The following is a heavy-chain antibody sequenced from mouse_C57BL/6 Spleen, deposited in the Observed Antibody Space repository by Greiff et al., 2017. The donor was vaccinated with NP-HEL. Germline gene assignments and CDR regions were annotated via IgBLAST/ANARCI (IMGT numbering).Heavy chain of an antibody. CDR3: SLYGNYDYAMDY. J-gene: IGHJ4*01. CDR2: IYPGSGST. D-gene: IGHD2-10*02. Sequence: QVQLQQPGAELVKPGASVKMSCKASGYTFTSYWITWVKQRPGQGLEWIGDIYPGSGSTNYNEKFKSKATLTVDTSSSTAYMQLSRLTSEDSAVYYSSLYGNYDYAMDYWGQGTSVTVSS. V-gene: IGHV1-55*01. CDR1: GYTFTSYW.